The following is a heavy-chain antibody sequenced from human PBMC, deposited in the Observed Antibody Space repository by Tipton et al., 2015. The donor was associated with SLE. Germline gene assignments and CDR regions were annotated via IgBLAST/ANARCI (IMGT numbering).Heavy chain of an antibody. V-gene: IGHV4-4*09. CDR1: GGSISGDYY. CDR2: IYTSGST. J-gene: IGHJ4*02. D-gene: IGHD1-26*01. Sequence: TLSLTCTVSGGSISGDYYWSWIRQPPGKGLEWIGYIYTSGSTNYNPSLKSRVTISVDTSKNQFSLKLSSVTAADTAVYYCARSLEVGATVDYWGQGTLVTVSS. CDR3: ARSLEVGATVDY.